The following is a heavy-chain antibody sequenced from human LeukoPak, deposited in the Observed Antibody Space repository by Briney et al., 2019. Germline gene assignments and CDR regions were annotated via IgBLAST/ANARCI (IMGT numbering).Heavy chain of an antibody. CDR2: ISYDGSNK. V-gene: IGHV3-30-3*01. J-gene: IGHJ6*03. CDR1: GFIFNNYW. D-gene: IGHD3-10*01. CDR3: GRGGSGSYYYYYYYMDV. Sequence: SGGSLRLSCAASGFIFNNYWMHWVRQAPGKGLEWVAIISYDGSNKYYADSVKGRFTISRDNSKNTLYLQMNSLRAEDTAVYYCGRGGSGSYYYYYYYMDVWGKGTPVTVSS.